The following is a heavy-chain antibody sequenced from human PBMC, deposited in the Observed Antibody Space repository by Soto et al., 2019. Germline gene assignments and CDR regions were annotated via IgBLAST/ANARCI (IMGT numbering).Heavy chain of an antibody. CDR3: ARIQAGIYGRRPVLWYYGMDV. J-gene: IGHJ6*02. Sequence: SGPTLVNPTQTLTLTCTFSGFSLSTSGMCVSWIRQPPGKALEWLALIDWDDDKYYSTSLKTRLTISKDTSKNQVVLTMTNMDPVDTATYYCARIQAGIYGRRPVLWYYGMDVWGQGTTVTVSS. D-gene: IGHD2-21*01. CDR2: IDWDDDK. CDR1: GFSLSTSGMC. V-gene: IGHV2-70*01.